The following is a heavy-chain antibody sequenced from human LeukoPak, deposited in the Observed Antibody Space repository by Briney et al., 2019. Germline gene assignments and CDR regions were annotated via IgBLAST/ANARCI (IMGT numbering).Heavy chain of an antibody. CDR1: GYTFTSYY. CDR3: ARRGYFDSPGYSPPFDF. J-gene: IGHJ4*02. Sequence: GESLRISCNGSGYTFTSYYIAWVRQMPGKGLECMGTIFPYDSKTRYSPSFQGQVTMSVDTSTDTAYLHWSSLEASDTAIYYCARRGYFDSPGYSPPFDFWGQGTLVTVSS. D-gene: IGHD3-22*01. CDR2: IFPYDSKT. V-gene: IGHV5-51*01.